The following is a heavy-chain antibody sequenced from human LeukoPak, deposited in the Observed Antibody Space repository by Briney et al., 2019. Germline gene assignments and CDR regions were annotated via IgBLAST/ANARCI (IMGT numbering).Heavy chain of an antibody. CDR3: ARGGDYGDSSDAFDI. CDR1: GGTFSSYA. D-gene: IGHD4-17*01. CDR2: IIPIFGTA. Sequence: AASVKVSCKASGGTFSSYAISWVRQAPGQGLERMGGIIPIFGTANYAQKFQGRVTITADESTSTAYMELSSLRSEDTAVYYCARGGDYGDSSDAFDIWGQGTMVTVSS. V-gene: IGHV1-69*13. J-gene: IGHJ3*02.